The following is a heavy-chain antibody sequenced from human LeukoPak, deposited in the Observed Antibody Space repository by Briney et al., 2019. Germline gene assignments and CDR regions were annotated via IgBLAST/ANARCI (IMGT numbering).Heavy chain of an antibody. Sequence: PGGSLRLSCAASGFTFSGYCMHWVRQAPGKGLVWVSRINTDGSSTTYAGSVKRPFTISRDNAKNTLYLPMNSLRAEDTAVYHCVRVFANYAGPPLGTCGEGTLVTVSS. D-gene: IGHD4/OR15-4a*01. CDR3: VRVFANYAGPPLGT. J-gene: IGHJ5*02. CDR2: INTDGSST. CDR1: GFTFSGYC. V-gene: IGHV3-74*01.